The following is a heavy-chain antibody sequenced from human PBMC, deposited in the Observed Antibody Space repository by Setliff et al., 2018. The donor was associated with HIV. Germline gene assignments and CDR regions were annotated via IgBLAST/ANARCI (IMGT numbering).Heavy chain of an antibody. CDR1: GESFSGYY. CDR2: INHSGGST. J-gene: IGHJ6*02. D-gene: IGHD6-19*01. CDR3: ARVGGQWLSGYYYYYAMDV. Sequence: SETLSLTCAVYGESFSGYYWNWIRQPPGKGLEWIGEINHSGGSTNFNPSLKSRVTISVDSSRKQFSLKLSSVTDADTAVYYCARVGGQWLSGYYYYYAMDVWGQGTTVTVSS. V-gene: IGHV4-34*01.